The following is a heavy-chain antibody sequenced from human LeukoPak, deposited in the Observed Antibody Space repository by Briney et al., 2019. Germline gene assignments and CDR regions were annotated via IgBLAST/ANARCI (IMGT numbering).Heavy chain of an antibody. Sequence: GGSLRLSCAASGFTFSSYGMHWVRQAPGKGLEWVAFIRYDGSNKYYADSVKGRFTISRDNAKNTLYLQMNSLRAEDTAVYYCARDSRRITMVRGARNWFDPWGQGTLVTVSS. CDR3: ARDSRRITMVRGARNWFDP. J-gene: IGHJ5*02. D-gene: IGHD3-10*01. CDR2: IRYDGSNK. V-gene: IGHV3-30*02. CDR1: GFTFSSYG.